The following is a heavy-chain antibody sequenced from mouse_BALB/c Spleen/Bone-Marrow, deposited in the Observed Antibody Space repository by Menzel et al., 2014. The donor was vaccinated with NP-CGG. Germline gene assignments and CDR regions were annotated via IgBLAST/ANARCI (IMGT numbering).Heavy chain of an antibody. CDR2: IRNKANGYTT. CDR1: GFTFTDYY. CDR3: ARDRGLTYFDY. J-gene: IGHJ2*01. Sequence: EVKVVESGGGLVQPGGSLRLSCATSGFTFTDYYMSWVRRPPGKALEWLGFIRNKANGYTTEYSASVKGRFTISRDNSQSILYLQMNTLRAEDSATYYCARDRGLTYFDYWGQGTTLTVSS. D-gene: IGHD2-4*01. V-gene: IGHV7-3*02.